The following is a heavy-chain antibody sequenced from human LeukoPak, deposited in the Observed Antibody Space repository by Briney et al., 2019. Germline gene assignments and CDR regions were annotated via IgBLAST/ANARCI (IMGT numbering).Heavy chain of an antibody. CDR3: AKDRGPQGGEWYFDL. V-gene: IGHV3-30*18. CDR1: GFTFSSYG. CDR2: ISYDGSNK. D-gene: IGHD3-10*01. J-gene: IGHJ2*01. Sequence: PGRPLRLPCAASGFTFSSYGMHGVRQAPGKGLDWVAVISYDGSNKYYADSVKGRFTISRDNSKNTLYLQMNSLRAEDTAVYYCAKDRGPQGGEWYFDLWGRGTLVTVSS.